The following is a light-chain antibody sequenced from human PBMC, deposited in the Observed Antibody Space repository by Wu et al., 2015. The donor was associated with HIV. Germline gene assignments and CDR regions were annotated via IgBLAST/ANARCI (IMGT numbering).Light chain of an antibody. CDR2: GAS. CDR3: QQYGSSPLT. J-gene: IGKJ4*02. V-gene: IGKV3-20*01. Sequence: EIVLTQSPGTLSLSPGERATLSCRAGQSVSSSYLAWYQHKPGQGPRLLIYGASNRATGIPDRFSGSGSGTDFTLTISRLEPEDFAVFYXQQYGSSPLTFGGRTEGG. CDR1: QSVSSSY.